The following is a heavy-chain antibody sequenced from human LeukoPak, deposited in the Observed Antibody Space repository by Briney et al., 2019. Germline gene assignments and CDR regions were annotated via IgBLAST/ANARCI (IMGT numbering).Heavy chain of an antibody. Sequence: GGSLRLSCVASGLTFSDHWMNWVRQAPGKGLEWVANIKLDGIEQYYVDSVKGRFTISRDNAKNSLYLQMNSLRAEDTAVYYRAGGRGDVWGQGTTVTVSS. CDR2: IKLDGIEQ. V-gene: IGHV3-7*01. J-gene: IGHJ6*02. CDR1: GLTFSDHW. D-gene: IGHD5-24*01. CDR3: AGGRGDV.